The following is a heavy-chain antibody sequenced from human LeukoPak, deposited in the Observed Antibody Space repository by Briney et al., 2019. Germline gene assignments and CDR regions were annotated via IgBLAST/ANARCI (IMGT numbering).Heavy chain of an antibody. Sequence: ASVKVSCKVSGYTLTELSMHWVRQAPGKGLEWMGGFDPEDGETIYAQKFQGRVTITTDESTSTAYMELSSLRSEDTAVYYCARVSSRLAVAGTQDWYFDLWGRGTLVTVSS. CDR3: ARVSSRLAVAGTQDWYFDL. CDR2: FDPEDGET. D-gene: IGHD6-19*01. V-gene: IGHV1-24*01. CDR1: GYTLTELS. J-gene: IGHJ2*01.